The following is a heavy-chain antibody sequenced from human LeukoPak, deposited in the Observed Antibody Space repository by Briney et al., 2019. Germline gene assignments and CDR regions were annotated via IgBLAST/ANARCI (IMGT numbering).Heavy chain of an antibody. V-gene: IGHV3-7*03. CDR2: IKQDGSEK. Sequence: GGSLRLSCAASGLTFSSYGMSWVRQAPGKGLEWVANIKQDGSEKYYVDSVKGRFTISRDNAKNSLYLQMNSLRAEDTAVYYCAREAYSSGWYVWNTDYWGQGTLVTVSS. CDR3: AREAYSSGWYVWNTDY. J-gene: IGHJ4*02. CDR1: GLTFSSYG. D-gene: IGHD6-19*01.